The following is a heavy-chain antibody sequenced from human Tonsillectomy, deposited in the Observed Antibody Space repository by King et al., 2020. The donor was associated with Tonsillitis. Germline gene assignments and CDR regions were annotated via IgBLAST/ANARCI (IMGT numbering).Heavy chain of an antibody. D-gene: IGHD6-13*01. Sequence: VQLVESGGVVVQPGGSLRLSCTASGFTFDDYTMHWVRQAPGKGLEWVSLISWDGGSTYYADSVKGRFTISRDNSKNSPYLQMNSLRTEDTALYYCAKALPRIAAAGSLDYWGQGTLVTVSS. CDR1: GFTFDDYT. V-gene: IGHV3-43*01. J-gene: IGHJ4*02. CDR2: ISWDGGST. CDR3: AKALPRIAAAGSLDY.